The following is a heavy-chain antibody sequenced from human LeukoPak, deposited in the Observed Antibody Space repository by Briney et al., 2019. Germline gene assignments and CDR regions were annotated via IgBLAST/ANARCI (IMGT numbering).Heavy chain of an antibody. CDR1: GFAFNNYA. V-gene: IGHV3-23*01. CDR3: AKTQWKVGATDYFDY. Sequence: GGSLRLSCAASGFAFNNYAMTWVRQAPGKGLEWVSNINDNGGQRLYADSVKGRFTISRDNSKNTLFLQMDSLRAEDTAVYYCAKTQWKVGATDYFDYWGQGILVTVSS. J-gene: IGHJ4*02. CDR2: INDNGGQR. D-gene: IGHD1-26*01.